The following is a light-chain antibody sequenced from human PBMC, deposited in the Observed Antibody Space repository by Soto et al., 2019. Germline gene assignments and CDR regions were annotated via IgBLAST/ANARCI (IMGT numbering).Light chain of an antibody. CDR1: SSNIGSKP. V-gene: IGLV1-44*01. J-gene: IGLJ2*01. Sequence: QPVLTQPPSASGTPGQRVTISCSGSSSNIGSKPVNWYQQLPGAAPKLLIHNTNQRPSGVPDRFSGSKSATSASLAISGLQSDDEAHYYCAAWDDSLNGLVFGGGTKLTVL. CDR3: AAWDDSLNGLV. CDR2: NTN.